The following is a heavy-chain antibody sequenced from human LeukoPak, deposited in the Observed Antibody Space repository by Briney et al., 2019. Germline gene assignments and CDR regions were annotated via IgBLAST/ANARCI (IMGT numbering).Heavy chain of an antibody. CDR3: ARGYCSSTSCYGYFDY. V-gene: IGHV4-30-2*01. J-gene: IGHJ4*02. CDR2: IYHSGST. CDR1: GGSISSGGYS. Sequence: SETLFLTCAVSGGSISSGGYSWSWIRQPPGKGLEWIGYIYHSGSTYYNPSLKSRVTISVDRSKNQFSLKLSSVTAADTAVYYCARGYCSSTSCYGYFDYWGQGTLVTVSS. D-gene: IGHD2-2*01.